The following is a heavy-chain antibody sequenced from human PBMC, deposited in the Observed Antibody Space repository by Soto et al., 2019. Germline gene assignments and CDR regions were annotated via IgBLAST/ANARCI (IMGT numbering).Heavy chain of an antibody. D-gene: IGHD6-6*01. V-gene: IGHV3-33*08. J-gene: IGHJ4*02. CDR3: ARDGVDVSIAAQYYFDY. CDR1: GFTFSSYG. CDR2: IWYDGSNK. Sequence: GGSLRLSCAASGFTFSSYGMHWVRQAPGKGLEWVAVIWYDGSNKYYADSVKGRFTISRDNSKNTLYLQMNSLRAEDTAVYYCARDGVDVSIAAQYYFDYWGQGTLVTVSS.